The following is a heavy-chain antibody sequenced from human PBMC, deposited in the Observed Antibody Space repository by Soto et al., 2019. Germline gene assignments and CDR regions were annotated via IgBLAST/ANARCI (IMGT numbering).Heavy chain of an antibody. Sequence: EVKFLESGGDLVQPGGSLSLSCAASGFTISSRALCWVRQAPGKGLEWVASITRNDGRTYYADSAKGRFSISRDNSENTVSLTMHSLRVEGTSMYFCAKDHDSDGWPTFAKWGPGTLVTVS. V-gene: IGHV3-23*01. CDR1: GFTISSRA. CDR3: AKDHDSDGWPTFAK. J-gene: IGHJ4*02. CDR2: ITRNDGRT. D-gene: IGHD6-19*01.